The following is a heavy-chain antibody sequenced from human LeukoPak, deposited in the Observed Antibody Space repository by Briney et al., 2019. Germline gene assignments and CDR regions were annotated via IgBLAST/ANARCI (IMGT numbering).Heavy chain of an antibody. CDR1: GYTFTLYY. CDR2: VNPSDGAT. Sequence: GASVKVSCKASGYTFTLYYIHWVRQAPGQGLEWMGMVNPSDGATTYGQRFQGRVTMTRDMSTTTVYMDLRSLRSEDTAVYFRAREQRGGLSGNLGGLFAMYYTYYYMDVWGRGTTVTVSS. J-gene: IGHJ6*03. CDR3: AREQRGGLSGNLGGLFAMYYTYYYMDV. V-gene: IGHV1-46*01. D-gene: IGHD1-26*01.